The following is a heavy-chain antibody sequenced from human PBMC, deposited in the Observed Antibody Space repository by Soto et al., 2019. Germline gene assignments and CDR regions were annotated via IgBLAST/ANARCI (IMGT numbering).Heavy chain of an antibody. CDR2: ISSSSSYI. CDR1: GFTFSSYS. V-gene: IGHV3-21*01. D-gene: IGHD2-2*01. J-gene: IGHJ5*02. Sequence: GGSLRLSCAASGFTFSSYSMNWVRQAPGKGLEWVSSISSSSSYIYYADSVKGRFTISRDNAKNSLYLQMNSLRAEDTAVYYCARDGVVVVPADNWFDPWGQGTLVTVSS. CDR3: ARDGVVVVPADNWFDP.